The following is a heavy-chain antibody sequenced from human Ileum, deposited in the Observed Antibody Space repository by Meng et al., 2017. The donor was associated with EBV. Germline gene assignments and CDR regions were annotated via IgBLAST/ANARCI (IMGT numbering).Heavy chain of an antibody. CDR2: IYNSGST. CDR1: GGCVSSGGNY. V-gene: IGHV4-61*08. D-gene: IGHD6-19*01. J-gene: IGHJ4*02. Sequence: VQLQESGPGLVKPSETLSLTCSVSGGCVSSGGNYWSWIRQPPGKGLEWIGYIYNSGSTNYNPSLKSRVTISVDTSKNQFSLKLSSVTAADTAVYYCARDGYSSGSDWGQGTLVTVSS. CDR3: ARDGYSSGSD.